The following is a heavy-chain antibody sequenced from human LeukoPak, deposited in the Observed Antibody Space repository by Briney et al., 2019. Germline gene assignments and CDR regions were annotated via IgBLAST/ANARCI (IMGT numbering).Heavy chain of an antibody. CDR2: ISSSSSYI. CDR3: ATRAPYYDILTGYYHR. J-gene: IGHJ4*02. D-gene: IGHD3-9*01. CDR1: GFTFSSYS. Sequence: GGSLRLSCAASGFTFSSYSMNWVRQAPGKGLEWVSSISSSSSYIYYADSVEGRFAISRDNAKNSLYLQMNSLRAEDTAVYYCATRAPYYDILTGYYHRWGQGTLVTVSS. V-gene: IGHV3-21*01.